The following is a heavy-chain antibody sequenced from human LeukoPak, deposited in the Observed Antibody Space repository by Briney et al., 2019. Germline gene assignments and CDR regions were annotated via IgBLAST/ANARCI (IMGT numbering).Heavy chain of an antibody. CDR2: ISSSSSTI. Sequence: GGSLRLSCAASGFTFSSYSMNWVRQAPGKGLEWVSYISSSSSTIYYADSVKGRFTISRDDAKDSLYLQMNSLRDEDTAVYYCAKRYRCWPDKVENFDYWGQGTLVTVSS. D-gene: IGHD1-1*01. CDR1: GFTFSSYS. V-gene: IGHV3-48*02. J-gene: IGHJ4*02. CDR3: AKRYRCWPDKVENFDY.